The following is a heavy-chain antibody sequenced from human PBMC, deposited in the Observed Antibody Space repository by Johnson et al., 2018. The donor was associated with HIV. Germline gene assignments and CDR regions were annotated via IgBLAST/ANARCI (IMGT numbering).Heavy chain of an antibody. V-gene: IGHV3-73*02. D-gene: IGHD4-17*01. CDR2: IRSKANSYAT. CDR1: GFTFSGSG. Sequence: VQLVESGGGLVQPGGSLKLSCAASGFTFSGSGMHWVRQASGKGLEWVGRIRSKANSYATVYSASVKGRFTISRDNSKNTLYLQMTSLRADETAVYYCAKDPSTVTTFYAFDIWGQGTMVTVSS. J-gene: IGHJ3*02. CDR3: AKDPSTVTTFYAFDI.